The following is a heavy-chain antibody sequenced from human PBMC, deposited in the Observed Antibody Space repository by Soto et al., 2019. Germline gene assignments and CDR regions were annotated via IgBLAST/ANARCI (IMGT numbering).Heavy chain of an antibody. J-gene: IGHJ4*02. CDR3: AKDYDILTGYYKGYFDY. CDR1: GFTFSSYG. Sequence: GGSLRLSCAASGFTFSSYGMHWVRQAPGKGLEWVAVISYDGSNKYYADSVKGRFTISRDNSKNTLYLQMNSLRAEDTAVYYCAKDYDILTGYYKGYFDYWGQGTLVTVSS. CDR2: ISYDGSNK. D-gene: IGHD3-9*01. V-gene: IGHV3-30*18.